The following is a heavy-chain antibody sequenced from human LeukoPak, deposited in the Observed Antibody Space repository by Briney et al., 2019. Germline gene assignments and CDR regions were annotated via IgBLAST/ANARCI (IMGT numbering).Heavy chain of an antibody. D-gene: IGHD6-19*01. Sequence: PSETLSLTCAVFGGSISSDHWWSWVRQSPGKGLEWIGEIHHSESTNYNPSLKSRVTISVDKFKNQFSLKLSSVTTADTAVYYCASKPTAVAGYFDFWGQGTLVTVSS. CDR2: IHHSEST. CDR1: GGSISSDHW. CDR3: ASKPTAVAGYFDF. J-gene: IGHJ4*02. V-gene: IGHV4-4*02.